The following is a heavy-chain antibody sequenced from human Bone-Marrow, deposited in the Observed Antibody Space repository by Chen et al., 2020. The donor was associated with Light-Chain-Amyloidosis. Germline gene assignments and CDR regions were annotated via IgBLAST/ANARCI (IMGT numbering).Heavy chain of an antibody. CDR1: GFTFDDYA. Sequence: EVQLVESGGGLVQPGRSLRLSCAASGFTFDDYAMHWVRQAPGKGLEWVSGISWNSGRINYADSVKGRFTISRDNAKNSLYLQLNSLRDEDTALYYCAKEKGYRSIVVVVPGTGAFDIWGQGTMVTVSS. J-gene: IGHJ3*02. CDR2: ISWNSGRI. D-gene: IGHD2-15*01. V-gene: IGHV3-9*01. CDR3: AKEKGYRSIVVVVPGTGAFDI.